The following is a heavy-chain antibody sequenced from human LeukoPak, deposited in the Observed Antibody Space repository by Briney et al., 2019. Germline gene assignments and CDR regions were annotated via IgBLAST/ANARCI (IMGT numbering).Heavy chain of an antibody. D-gene: IGHD3-10*01. V-gene: IGHV1-69*04. CDR1: GGTFSSYA. Sequence: GSSVKVSCKASGGTFSSYAISWVRQAPGQGLEWMGRIIPILGIANYAQKFQGRVTITADKSTSTAYMELSSLRSEDTAVYYCARDRRYGELFFDYWAREPWSPSPQ. CDR3: ARDRRYGELFFDY. J-gene: IGHJ4*02. CDR2: IIPILGIA.